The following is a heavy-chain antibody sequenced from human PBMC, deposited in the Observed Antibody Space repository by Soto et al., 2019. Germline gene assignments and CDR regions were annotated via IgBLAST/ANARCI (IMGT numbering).Heavy chain of an antibody. CDR1: GYSFTSYW. V-gene: IGHV5-51*01. D-gene: IGHD6-19*01. CDR2: IYPGDSDT. J-gene: IGHJ6*04. Sequence: GESLKISCKGSGYSFTSYWIGWVRQMPGKGLEWMGIIYPGDSDTRYSPSFQGQVTISADKSISTAYLQWSSLKASDTAMYYCGSYMASIAGAVYDYSYYGMDVGGKGTRVTV. CDR3: GSYMASIAGAVYDYSYYGMDV.